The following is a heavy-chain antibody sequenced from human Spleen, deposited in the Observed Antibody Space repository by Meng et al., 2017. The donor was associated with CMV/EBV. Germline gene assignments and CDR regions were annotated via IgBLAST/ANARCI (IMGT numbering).Heavy chain of an antibody. CDR3: ARGGYSGYYGY. CDR1: GGSFSGYY. D-gene: IGHD5-12*01. CDR2: INHSRST. V-gene: IGHV4-34*01. J-gene: IGHJ4*02. Sequence: VQLQQCGAGRLNPSETLSLTCAVYGGSFSGYYWSWIRQPPGKGLEWIGEINHSRSTNYNPSLKSRVTISVDTSKNQFSLKLSSVTAADTAVYYCARGGYSGYYGYWGQGTLVTVSS.